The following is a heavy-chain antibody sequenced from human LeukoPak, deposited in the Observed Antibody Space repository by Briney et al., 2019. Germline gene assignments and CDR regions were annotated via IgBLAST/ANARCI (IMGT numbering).Heavy chain of an antibody. CDR3: ARGLHGYSYGYVDY. CDR2: IYYSGST. Sequence: SETLSLTCTVSGGSISSGGYYWSWLRQHPGKGLEWIGYIYYSGSTYYNPSLKSRVTISVDTSKNQFSLKLSSVTAADTAVYYCARGLHGYSYGYVDYWGQGTLVTVSS. V-gene: IGHV4-31*03. CDR1: GGSISSGGYY. D-gene: IGHD5-18*01. J-gene: IGHJ4*02.